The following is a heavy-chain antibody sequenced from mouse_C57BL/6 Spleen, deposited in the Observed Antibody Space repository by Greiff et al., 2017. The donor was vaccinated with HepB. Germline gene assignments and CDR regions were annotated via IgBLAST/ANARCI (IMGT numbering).Heavy chain of an antibody. CDR1: GFSLTSYG. D-gene: IGHD3-1*01. Sequence: VKLMESGPGLVQPSQRLSITCTVSGFSLTSYGVHWVRQSPGKGLEWLGVIWRGGSTDYNAAFMSRLSITKDNSKSQVFFKMNSLQADDTAIYYWTKQGGHRGICFAYWGQWTPDPVPA. V-gene: IGHV2-5*01. CDR2: IWRGGST. J-gene: IGHJ3*01. CDR3: TKQGGHRGICFAY.